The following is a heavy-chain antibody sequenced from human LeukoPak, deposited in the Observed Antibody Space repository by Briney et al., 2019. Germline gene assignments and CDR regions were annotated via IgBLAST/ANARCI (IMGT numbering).Heavy chain of an antibody. CDR1: GYTFTGYY. CDR3: ARGGPTIFGVVIIPYSYYGMDV. J-gene: IGHJ6*02. Sequence: GASVKVSCKASGYTFTGYYMHWVRQAPGQGLEWMGWINPNSGGTNYAQKFQGRVTMTRDTSISTAYMELSRLRSDDTAVYYCARGGPTIFGVVIIPYSYYGMDVWGQGTTVTVSS. D-gene: IGHD3-3*01. CDR2: INPNSGGT. V-gene: IGHV1-2*02.